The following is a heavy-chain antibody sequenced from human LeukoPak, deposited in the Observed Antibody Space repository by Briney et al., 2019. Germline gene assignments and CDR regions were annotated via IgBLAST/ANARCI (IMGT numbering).Heavy chain of an antibody. CDR3: ARESVVKGWLDY. Sequence: PGGSLRLSCTASGFTFGDYAMSWFRQAPGKGLEWVGFIRSKAYGGTTEYAASVKGRFTISRDDSKSIAYLQMNSLKTEDTAVYYCARESVVKGWLDYWGQGTLVTVSS. CDR1: GFTFGDYA. V-gene: IGHV3-49*03. CDR2: IRSKAYGGTT. D-gene: IGHD6-19*01. J-gene: IGHJ4*02.